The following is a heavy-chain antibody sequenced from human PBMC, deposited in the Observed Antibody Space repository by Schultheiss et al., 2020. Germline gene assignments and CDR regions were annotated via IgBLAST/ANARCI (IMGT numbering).Heavy chain of an antibody. CDR1: GFTFSSYA. J-gene: IGHJ5*02. D-gene: IGHD3-10*01. CDR2: ISYDGSNK. Sequence: GGSLRLSCAASGFTFSSYAMHWVRQAPGKGLEWVAVISYDGSNKYYADSVKGRFTISRDNSKNTLYLQMNSLRAEDTAVYYCARDKLQSEVKPNRGVILNCFDPWGGGTLGTV. V-gene: IGHV3-30-3*01. CDR3: ARDKLQSEVKPNRGVILNCFDP.